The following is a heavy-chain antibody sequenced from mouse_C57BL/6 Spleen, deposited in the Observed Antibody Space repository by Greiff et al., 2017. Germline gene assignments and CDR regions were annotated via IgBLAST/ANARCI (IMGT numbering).Heavy chain of an antibody. CDR3: ARGRCYGSSMDY. V-gene: IGHV1-82*01. Sequence: QVQLKQSGPELVKPGASVKISCKASGYAFSSSWMNWVKPRPGKGLEWIGRIYPGDGDTNYNGKFKGKATLTADKSSSTAYMQLSSLTSEDSAVYFCARGRCYGSSMDYWGQGTSVTVSS. D-gene: IGHD2-2*01. J-gene: IGHJ4*01. CDR1: GYAFSSSW. CDR2: IYPGDGDT.